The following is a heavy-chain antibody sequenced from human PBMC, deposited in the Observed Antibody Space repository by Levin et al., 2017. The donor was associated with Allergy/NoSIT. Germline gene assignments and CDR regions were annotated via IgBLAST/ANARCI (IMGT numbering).Heavy chain of an antibody. D-gene: IGHD3-22*01. V-gene: IGHV3-23*01. Sequence: LSLTCAASGFPFSSSAMSWVRQAPGKGLEWVSAISGSGGSTYYADSVKGRFTISRDNSKNTLYLQMNSLRAEDTAVYYCAKAASSGPFDYWGQGTLVTVSS. CDR2: ISGSGGST. J-gene: IGHJ4*02. CDR1: GFPFSSSA. CDR3: AKAASSGPFDY.